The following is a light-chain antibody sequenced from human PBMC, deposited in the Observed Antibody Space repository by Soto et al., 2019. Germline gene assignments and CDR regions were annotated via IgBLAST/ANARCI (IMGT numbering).Light chain of an antibody. CDR1: SSDVGGYNY. Sequence: QSVLTQPRSVSGSPGQSVTISCTGTSSDVGGYNYVSWYQQHPGKAPKLMIYDVSQRPSGVPDRFSGSTSGNAASLTISGLQAEDEADYYCCSYAGSYVFGTGTKVTVL. V-gene: IGLV2-11*01. J-gene: IGLJ1*01. CDR2: DVS. CDR3: CSYAGSYV.